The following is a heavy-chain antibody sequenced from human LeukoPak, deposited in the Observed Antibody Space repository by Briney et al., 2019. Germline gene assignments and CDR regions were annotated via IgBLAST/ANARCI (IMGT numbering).Heavy chain of an antibody. Sequence: AGGSLRLSCAASGFTFSSYWMSWVRQAPGKGLEWVANIKQDGSEKYYVDSVKGRFTISRDNAKNSLYLQMNSLRAEDTAVYYCARDNMITFGGVIAYLDYWGQGTLVTVSS. CDR1: GFTFSSYW. CDR3: ARDNMITFGGVIAYLDY. J-gene: IGHJ4*02. D-gene: IGHD3-16*02. CDR2: IKQDGSEK. V-gene: IGHV3-7*01.